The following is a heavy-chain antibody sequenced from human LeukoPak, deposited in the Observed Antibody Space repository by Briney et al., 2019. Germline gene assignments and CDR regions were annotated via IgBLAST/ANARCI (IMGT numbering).Heavy chain of an antibody. J-gene: IGHJ3*02. Sequence: GGSLRLSCAASGFTFDDYAMHWVRQAPGKGLEWVPGISWNSGSIGYADSVKGRFTISRDNAKNSLYLQMNSLRAEDMALYYCAKVRWGSSGWPNDAFDIWGQGTMVTVSS. D-gene: IGHD6-19*01. CDR1: GFTFDDYA. V-gene: IGHV3-9*03. CDR3: AKVRWGSSGWPNDAFDI. CDR2: ISWNSGSI.